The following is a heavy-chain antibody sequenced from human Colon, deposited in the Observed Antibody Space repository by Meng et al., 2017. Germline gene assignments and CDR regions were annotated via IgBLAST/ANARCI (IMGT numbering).Heavy chain of an antibody. V-gene: IGHV3-66*02. CDR2: IHSSAGT. CDR3: ANRFV. J-gene: IGHJ4*02. D-gene: IGHD3-3*01. CDR1: GFSVSSDF. Sequence: VHRVESGGGLVQPGGSLRLSFAVSGFSVSSDFMIWVRQAPGKGLKWVSMIHSSAGTFFADSVKDRFTVSTDNSKNTLYLQMNSLRIEDTAVYHCANRFVWGLGTLVTVSS.